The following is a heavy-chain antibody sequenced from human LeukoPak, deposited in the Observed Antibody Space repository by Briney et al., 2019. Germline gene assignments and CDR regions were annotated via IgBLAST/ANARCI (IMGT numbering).Heavy chain of an antibody. D-gene: IGHD3-10*01. CDR1: GYTFTSYD. V-gene: IGHV1-8*01. CDR2: MNPNSGNT. Sequence: ASVKVSCKASGYTFTSYDINWVRQATGQGLEWMGWMNPNSGNTGYAQKFLGRVTMTRNTSISTAYMELSSLRSEDTAVYYCARVDYYYGSGSHHYYYGMDVWGQGTTVTVSS. CDR3: ARVDYYYGSGSHHYYYGMDV. J-gene: IGHJ6*02.